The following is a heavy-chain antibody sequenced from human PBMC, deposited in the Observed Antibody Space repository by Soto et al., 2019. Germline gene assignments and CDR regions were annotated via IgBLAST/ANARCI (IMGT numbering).Heavy chain of an antibody. V-gene: IGHV1-3*01. Sequence: VHLVQSGTEVKEPGASVKVSCKASGYPFTSHTIHWARQAPGQGLEWMGWIRVAQDSPRYALPFQDRLIFTTDTSATTVYMELSDLTREDTAVYYCAREPEGGVPGDFWGQGTLVDVSS. CDR3: AREPEGGVPGDF. CDR1: GYPFTSHT. J-gene: IGHJ4*02. CDR2: IRVAQDSP. D-gene: IGHD2-8*02.